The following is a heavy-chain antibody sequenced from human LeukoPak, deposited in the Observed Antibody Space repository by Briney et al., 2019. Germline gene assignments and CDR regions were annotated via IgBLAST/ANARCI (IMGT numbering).Heavy chain of an antibody. V-gene: IGHV2-5*02. CDR1: GFSLSTSGVS. J-gene: IGHJ4*02. D-gene: IGHD1-14*01. Sequence: GPTLVNPTQTLTLTCTFSGFSLSTSGVSVGWIRQPPGKALEWLALIYWDDDKRYSPSLKSRLTITKDTSKNHVVLTMTDMDPVNTATYYCAHRLYNPLKRPLDHWGQGTLVTVSS. CDR2: IYWDDDK. CDR3: AHRLYNPLKRPLDH.